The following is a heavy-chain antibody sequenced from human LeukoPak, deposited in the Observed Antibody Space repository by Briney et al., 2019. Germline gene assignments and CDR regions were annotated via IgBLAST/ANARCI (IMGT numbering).Heavy chain of an antibody. CDR3: ARHVVAVGFDY. V-gene: IGHV3-21*01. Sequence: GGSLRLSCAASGFTFSSYSMNRVRQAPGKGLEWVPSITSSSSYIYYADSVKGRFTISRDNAKNSLYLQMNSLRAEDTAVYYCARHVVAVGFDYWGQGTLVTVSS. J-gene: IGHJ4*02. CDR2: ITSSSSYI. CDR1: GFTFSSYS. D-gene: IGHD3-22*01.